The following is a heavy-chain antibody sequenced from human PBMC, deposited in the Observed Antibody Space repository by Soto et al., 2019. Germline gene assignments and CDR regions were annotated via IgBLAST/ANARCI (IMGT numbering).Heavy chain of an antibody. CDR3: ARDSTVTTSDAFDI. CDR2: IKQDGSEK. V-gene: IGHV3-7*01. D-gene: IGHD4-17*01. J-gene: IGHJ3*02. Sequence: GGSLRLSCAASGFTISGYWMTWVRQAPGKRLELVANIKQDGSEKNYVDSVKGRFTISRDNARNSLDLQMNSLRAEDTAVYYCARDSTVTTSDAFDIWGPGTMVTVSS. CDR1: GFTISGYW.